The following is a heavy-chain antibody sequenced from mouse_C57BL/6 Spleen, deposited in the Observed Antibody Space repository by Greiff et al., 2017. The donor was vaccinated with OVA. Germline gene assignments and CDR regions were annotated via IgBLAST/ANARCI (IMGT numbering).Heavy chain of an antibody. D-gene: IGHD1-1*01. V-gene: IGHV1-81*01. Sequence: QVQLQQSGAELARPGASVKLSCKASGYTFTSYGISWVKQRTGQGLEWIGEIYPRSGNSYYNEQFKGKATLTADKSSSTAYMELRSLTSEDSAVDYCARWDDGSCLYFDYWGQGTTLTVSA. CDR1: GYTFTSYG. J-gene: IGHJ2*01. CDR3: ARWDDGSCLYFDY. CDR2: IYPRSGNS.